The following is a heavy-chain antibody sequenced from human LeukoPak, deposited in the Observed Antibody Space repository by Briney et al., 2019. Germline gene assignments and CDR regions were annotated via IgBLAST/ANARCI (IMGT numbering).Heavy chain of an antibody. CDR3: ARVEYSYDAFDI. V-gene: IGHV1-69*13. D-gene: IGHD5-18*01. CDR2: IIPIFGTA. CDR1: GGTFSSYA. J-gene: IGHJ3*02. Sequence: GASVKVSCKASGGTFSSYAISWVRQAPGQGLEWMGGIIPIFGTANYAQKFQGRVTITADESTSTAYMELSSLRSEDTAVYYCARVEYSYDAFDIWGQGTMVTVSS.